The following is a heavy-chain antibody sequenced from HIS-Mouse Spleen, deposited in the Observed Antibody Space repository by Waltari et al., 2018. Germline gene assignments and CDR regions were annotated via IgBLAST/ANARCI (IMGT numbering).Heavy chain of an antibody. Sequence: QVQLVESGGGVVQPGRSLRLSCAACGFTFSRYGSHGVRQAPGKGLEWVAVISYDGSNKYYADSVKGRFTISRDNSKNTLYLQMNSLRAEDTAVYYCAKDDPLGGDYWGQGTLVTVSS. CDR3: AKDDPLGGDY. CDR2: ISYDGSNK. CDR1: GFTFSRYG. J-gene: IGHJ4*02. V-gene: IGHV3-30*18.